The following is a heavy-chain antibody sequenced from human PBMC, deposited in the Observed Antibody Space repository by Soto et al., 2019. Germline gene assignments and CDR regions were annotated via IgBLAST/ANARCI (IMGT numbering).Heavy chain of an antibody. CDR2: ISGSGGST. CDR3: ARRGSSSYFDY. D-gene: IGHD6-13*01. CDR1: GFTFSSYA. V-gene: IGHV3-23*01. J-gene: IGHJ4*02. Sequence: EVQLLESGGGLVQPGGSLRLSCAASGFTFSSYAMRWVRQAPGKGLEWVSAISGSGGSTYNADSVKGRFTISRDNSKNTLYLQMNRLRAEDTAVYYCARRGSSSYFDYWGQGTLVTVSS.